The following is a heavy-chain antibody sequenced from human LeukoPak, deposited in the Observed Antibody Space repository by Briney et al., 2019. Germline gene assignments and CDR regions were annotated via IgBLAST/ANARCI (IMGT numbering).Heavy chain of an antibody. CDR3: ARGSGTHYYFDY. J-gene: IGHJ4*02. V-gene: IGHV3-53*01. CDR2: IYSGGST. Sequence: PGGSLRLSCAASGFTVSSNYMSWVRQAPGKGLEWVSVIYSGGSTYYSDSVKGRFTISRDNSKNTLYLQMNSLRVEDTAVYSCARGSGTHYYFDYWGQGTLVTVSS. CDR1: GFTVSSNY.